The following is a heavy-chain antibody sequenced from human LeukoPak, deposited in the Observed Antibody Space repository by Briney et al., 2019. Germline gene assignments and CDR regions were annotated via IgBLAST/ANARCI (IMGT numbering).Heavy chain of an antibody. CDR3: VKDSSVPYGITE. V-gene: IGHV3-23*01. CDR2: ISPSDGNT. J-gene: IGHJ4*02. D-gene: IGHD4-17*01. CDR1: GFTFSKYA. Sequence: GGPLRLSCTASGFTFSKYAMRWLPQAPGEGLEWVAAISPSDGNTFYADSVKGRFTISRDNSKNTLSLQMNSLRAEDTALYYCVKDSSVPYGITEWGQGTLVTVSS.